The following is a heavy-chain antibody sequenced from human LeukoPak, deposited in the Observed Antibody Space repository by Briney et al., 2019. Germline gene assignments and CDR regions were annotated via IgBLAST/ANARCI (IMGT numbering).Heavy chain of an antibody. J-gene: IGHJ4*02. V-gene: IGHV3-15*07. CDR2: IKSKVDGGTP. D-gene: IGHD2-15*01. CDR1: GFSFSDAW. CDR3: TPRSPARYCRDGACYSRADY. Sequence: PGGSLRLSCAASGFSFSDAWMNWVRQAPGKGLEWVGHIKSKVDGGTPDYVAPVKGRFTISRDDSRNTLDLQMSSLNTEDTAVYYRTPRSPARYCRDGACYSRADYWGQGTLVTVSS.